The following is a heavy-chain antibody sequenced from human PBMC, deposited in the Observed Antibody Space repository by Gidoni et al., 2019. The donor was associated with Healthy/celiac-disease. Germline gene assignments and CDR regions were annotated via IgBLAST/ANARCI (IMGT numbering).Heavy chain of an antibody. Sequence: EVQLVESGGGVIQPGGSLRLSGAASGFTVRSNYLRWVRQAPGKGLEWVSVIYSGGSTYYADSVKGRFTISRDNSKNPLYLQMNSLRAEDTAVYYCAREGSYYYDSSGYYYGDGMDVWGQGTTVTVSS. D-gene: IGHD3-22*01. J-gene: IGHJ6*02. CDR1: GFTVRSNY. V-gene: IGHV3-53*01. CDR3: AREGSYYYDSSGYYYGDGMDV. CDR2: IYSGGST.